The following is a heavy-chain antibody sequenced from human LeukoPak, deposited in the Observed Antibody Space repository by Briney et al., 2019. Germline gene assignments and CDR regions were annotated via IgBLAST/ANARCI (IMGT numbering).Heavy chain of an antibody. D-gene: IGHD3-10*01. CDR1: GGSISSTNW. J-gene: IGHJ3*02. CDR3: AKSNGYGLVDI. Sequence: SETLSLTCTVSGGSISSTNWWSWVRQPPGKGLEWIGEIHHSGSTNYNPSLKSRVTVSVDKSKNQFSLKLSSVTAADTAVYYCAKSNGYGLVDIWGQGTMVTVSS. V-gene: IGHV4-4*02. CDR2: IHHSGST.